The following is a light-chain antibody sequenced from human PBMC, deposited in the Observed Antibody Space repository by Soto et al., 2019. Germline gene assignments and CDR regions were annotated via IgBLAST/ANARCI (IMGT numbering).Light chain of an antibody. CDR2: DVS. CDR3: SSYTISSTLV. CDR1: SSDVGGFNY. J-gene: IGLJ2*01. V-gene: IGLV2-14*03. Sequence: QSVLTQPASVSGSPGQSFTISCTGTSSDVGGFNYVSWYQQHPGNAPKLMIYDVSNRPSGVSNRFSGSKSGNTASLTISGLQAEDEADYYCSSYTISSTLVFGGGTKLTVL.